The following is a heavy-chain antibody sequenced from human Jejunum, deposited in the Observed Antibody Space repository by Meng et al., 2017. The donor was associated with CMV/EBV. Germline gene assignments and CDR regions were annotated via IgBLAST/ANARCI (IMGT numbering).Heavy chain of an antibody. CDR2: INHSGST. CDR3: ARGFGTEFYSPPYY. Sequence: YGGSFSGYYWCWIRQPPGKWLAWIGEINHSGSTNYHPSLKSRVTISVDTSKNQFSLKLSSVTAEDTALYYCARGFGTEFYSPPYYWSQGTLGTVSS. CDR1: GGSFSGYY. J-gene: IGHJ4*02. D-gene: IGHD4-11*01. V-gene: IGHV4-34*01.